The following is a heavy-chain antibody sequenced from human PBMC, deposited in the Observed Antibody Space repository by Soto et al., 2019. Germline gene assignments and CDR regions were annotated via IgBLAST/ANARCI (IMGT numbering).Heavy chain of an antibody. Sequence: EVQLVESGGGLVKPGGSLRLSCAASGFSFSDYSMNWVRQAPGKRLEWVSSIDSSSVYIYYADSLKGRFTISRDNAKHSLYLQMNSLRAEDTAVYYCVRESISGTGWFDPWGQGTLVTVSS. CDR1: GFSFSDYS. CDR2: IDSSSVYI. V-gene: IGHV3-21*02. CDR3: VRESISGTGWFDP. J-gene: IGHJ5*02. D-gene: IGHD1-20*01.